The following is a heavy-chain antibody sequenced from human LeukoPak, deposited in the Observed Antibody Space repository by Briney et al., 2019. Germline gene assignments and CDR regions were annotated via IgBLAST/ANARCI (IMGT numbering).Heavy chain of an antibody. CDR2: ISSGGDTT. CDR3: ARHVAGRFDY. D-gene: IGHD3-10*02. Sequence: GGSLRLSCAASGFTFSAYSINWVRQALGKGLEWISHISSGGDTTYYADSVKGRFTISRDNGKNSLYLQMNSLRPEDTAVYYCARHVAGRFDYWGQGTLVTVSS. J-gene: IGHJ4*02. CDR1: GFTFSAYS. V-gene: IGHV3-48*01.